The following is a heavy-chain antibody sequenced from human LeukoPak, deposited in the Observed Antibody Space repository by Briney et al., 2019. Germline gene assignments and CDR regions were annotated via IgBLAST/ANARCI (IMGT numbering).Heavy chain of an antibody. CDR2: IYSGGST. J-gene: IGHJ4*02. D-gene: IGHD3-10*01. CDR3: ARETYYYGSGSYEAYYFDY. V-gene: IGHV3-53*01. CDR1: GFTVSSNY. Sequence: PGGSLRLSCAASGFTVSSNYMSWVRQAPGKGLEWVSVIYSGGSTYYADSVRGRFTISRDNSKNTLYLQMNSLRAEDTAVYYCARETYYYGSGSYEAYYFDYWGQGTLVTVSS.